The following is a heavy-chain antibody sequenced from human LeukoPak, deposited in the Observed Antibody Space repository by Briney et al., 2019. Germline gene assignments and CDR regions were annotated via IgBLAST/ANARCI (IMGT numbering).Heavy chain of an antibody. J-gene: IGHJ3*02. CDR3: ANLQLGAFDI. CDR1: GFTFDDYA. V-gene: IGHV3-9*01. D-gene: IGHD3-16*01. Sequence: PGGSLRLSCAASGFTFDDYAMHWVRQAPGKGLEWVSGISWNSGSIGYADSVKGRFTISRDNAKNSLYLQMNSLRAEDTALYYCANLQLGAFDIWGQGTMVTVSS. CDR2: ISWNSGSI.